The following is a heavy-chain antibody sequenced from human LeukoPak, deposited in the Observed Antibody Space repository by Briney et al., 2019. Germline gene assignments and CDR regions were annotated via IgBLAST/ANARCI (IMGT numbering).Heavy chain of an antibody. CDR2: IGGNSINT. CDR3: AKDFGRNLGGPGY. Sequence: GGSLRLSCAASGFTFKSFAMSWVRQPPGRGLEWVSTIGGNSINTYFADSVKGRFAISRDDSKSTLYLQMNSLRGEGTAVYYCAKDFGRNLGGPGYWGRGTLVIVSS. J-gene: IGHJ4*02. CDR1: GFTFKSFA. V-gene: IGHV3-23*01. D-gene: IGHD1-14*01.